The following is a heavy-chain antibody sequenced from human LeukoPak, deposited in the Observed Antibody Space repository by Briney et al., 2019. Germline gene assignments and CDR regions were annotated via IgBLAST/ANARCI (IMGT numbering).Heavy chain of an antibody. CDR1: GDSVSSNSAA. CDR2: TYYRSKWYN. D-gene: IGHD5-18*01. Sequence: SQTLSLTCAISGDSVSSNSAAWNWIRQSPSRGLEWLGRTYYRSKWYNDYAVSVKSRITINPDTSKDQFSLQLNSVTPEDTAVYYCARAELDPSVDTAMVFDYWGQGTLVTVSS. V-gene: IGHV6-1*01. CDR3: ARAELDPSVDTAMVFDY. J-gene: IGHJ4*02.